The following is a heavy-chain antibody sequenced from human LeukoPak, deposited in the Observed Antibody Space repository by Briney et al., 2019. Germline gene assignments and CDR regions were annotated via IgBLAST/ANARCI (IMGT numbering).Heavy chain of an antibody. J-gene: IGHJ4*02. CDR3: ARGRKAATGY. Sequence: NPGGSLRLSCTASGFTFSRYSMKWPRQPPGKGLEWIGEINHSGSTNYNPSLKSRVTISVDTSKNQFSLKLSSVTAADTAVYYCARGRKAATGYWGQGTLVTVSS. V-gene: IGHV4-34*01. CDR1: GFTFSRYS. CDR2: INHSGST. D-gene: IGHD6-25*01.